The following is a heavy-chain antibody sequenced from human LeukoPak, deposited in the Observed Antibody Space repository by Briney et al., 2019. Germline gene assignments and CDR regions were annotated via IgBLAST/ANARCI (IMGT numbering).Heavy chain of an antibody. CDR3: ARLSADSSSSRGFDS. Sequence: SETLSLTCTVSGASISSYYWTWIRQPAGKGLEWIGRIYTSGSANYKPSLKRRVTISVDTSKNQFSLKLSSVTAPDTAVYYCARLSADSSSSRGFDSWGQGTLVTVSS. J-gene: IGHJ4*02. V-gene: IGHV4-4*07. D-gene: IGHD2-2*01. CDR2: IYTSGSA. CDR1: GASISSYY.